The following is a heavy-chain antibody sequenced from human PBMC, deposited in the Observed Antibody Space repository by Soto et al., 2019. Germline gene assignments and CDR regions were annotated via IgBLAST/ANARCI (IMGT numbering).Heavy chain of an antibody. CDR3: ARVLWGTEVDY. Sequence: ASVKASCKASGYTFTSYYMHWVRQAPGQGLEWMGWISAYNGNTNYAQKLQGRVTMTTDTSTSTAYMELRSLRSDDTAVYYCARVLWGTEVDYWGQGTLVTVSS. D-gene: IGHD3-16*01. CDR1: GYTFTSYY. CDR2: ISAYNGNT. V-gene: IGHV1-18*04. J-gene: IGHJ4*02.